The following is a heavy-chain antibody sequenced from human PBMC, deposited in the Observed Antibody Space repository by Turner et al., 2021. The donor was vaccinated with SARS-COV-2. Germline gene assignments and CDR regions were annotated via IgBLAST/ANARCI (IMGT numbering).Heavy chain of an antibody. D-gene: IGHD6-13*01. Sequence: QVQLVESGGGVVQPGSSLRLSCAASGFTFSTYAMHWVRQAPGKGLEWVAIISYDGSNKYYADSVKGRFTISRDNSKNTLYLQMNSLRAEDTAVYYCALSPGGYSSSWYYFDYWGQGTLVTVSS. J-gene: IGHJ4*02. CDR2: ISYDGSNK. V-gene: IGHV3-30-3*01. CDR3: ALSPGGYSSSWYYFDY. CDR1: GFTFSTYA.